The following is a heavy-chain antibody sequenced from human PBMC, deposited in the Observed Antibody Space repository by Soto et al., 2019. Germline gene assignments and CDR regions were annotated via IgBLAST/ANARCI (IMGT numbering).Heavy chain of an antibody. Sequence: QTLSLTCAISGDSVSSNSAAWNWIRQSPSRGLERLGRTYYRSKWYNDYAVSVKSRITINPDTSKNQFSLQLNSVTPEDTAVYYCARVSRVWYSSGWYSTKGYYYYGMDVWGQGTTVTVSS. CDR2: TYYRSKWYN. CDR3: ARVSRVWYSSGWYSTKGYYYYGMDV. D-gene: IGHD6-19*01. CDR1: GDSVSSNSAA. J-gene: IGHJ6*02. V-gene: IGHV6-1*01.